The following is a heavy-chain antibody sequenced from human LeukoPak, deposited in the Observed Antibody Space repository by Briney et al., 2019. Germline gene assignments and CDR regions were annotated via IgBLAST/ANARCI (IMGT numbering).Heavy chain of an antibody. CDR1: GYTFNAYY. CDR2: VNPNSGDT. V-gene: IGHV1-2*02. CDR3: SREPLIGRLDSRLFDF. Sequence: ASVKVSCKASGYTFNAYYIHWLRQAPGQGPEWMGCVNPNSGDTTFAQRFQGRVTMTRDTSVSTAYMELSSLTSDDTAVYYCSREPLIGRLDSRLFDFWGQGTVVTVSS. D-gene: IGHD3-22*01. J-gene: IGHJ4*02.